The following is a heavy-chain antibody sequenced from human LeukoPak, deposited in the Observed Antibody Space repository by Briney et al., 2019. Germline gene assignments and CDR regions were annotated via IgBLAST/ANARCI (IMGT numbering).Heavy chain of an antibody. CDR2: IYYSGST. D-gene: IGHD4-23*01. CDR1: GGSISSYY. J-gene: IGHJ5*02. V-gene: IGHV4-59*01. Sequence: TETLSLTCTVSGGSISSYYWSWIRQPPGKGLEWIGYIYYSGSTNYNPSLKSRVTISVDTSKNQFSLKLSSVTAADTAVYYCARGGSYGGNSGRYNPWGQGTLVTVSS. CDR3: ARGGSYGGNSGRYNP.